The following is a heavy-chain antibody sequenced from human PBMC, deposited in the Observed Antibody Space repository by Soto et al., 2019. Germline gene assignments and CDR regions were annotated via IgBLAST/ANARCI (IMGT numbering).Heavy chain of an antibody. Sequence: PGGSLRLSCAASGFTFSSYAMSWVRQAPGKGLEWVSAISGSGGSTYYADSVKGRFTISRDNSKNTLYLQMNSLRAEDTAVYYCATSPMVTAIAYLQHWGQGTLVTVSS. D-gene: IGHD2-21*02. CDR1: GFTFSSYA. J-gene: IGHJ1*01. V-gene: IGHV3-23*01. CDR2: ISGSGGST. CDR3: ATSPMVTAIAYLQH.